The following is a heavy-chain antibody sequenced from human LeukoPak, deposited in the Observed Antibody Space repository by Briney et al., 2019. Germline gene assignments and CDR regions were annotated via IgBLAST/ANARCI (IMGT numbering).Heavy chain of an antibody. J-gene: IGHJ4*02. CDR1: GFTVSTNF. D-gene: IGHD1-26*01. CDR2: IYSGGNT. Sequence: GGSLRLSCAASGFTVSTNFMSWVRQAPGKGLDYVSLIYSGGNTYYADSVKGRFTISRDNSKNTLYLQMNSLRAEGTAVYYCASGSPSDYWGQGTLVTVSS. CDR3: ASGSPSDY. V-gene: IGHV3-53*01.